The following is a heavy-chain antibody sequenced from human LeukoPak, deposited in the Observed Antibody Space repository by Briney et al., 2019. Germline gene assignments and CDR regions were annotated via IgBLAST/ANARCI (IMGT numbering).Heavy chain of an antibody. CDR2: IYYSGST. J-gene: IGHJ4*02. CDR3: ARAFLVGYSPEEYFFDY. D-gene: IGHD2-21*01. CDR1: GGSISSYY. Sequence: SETLSLTCTVSGGSISSYYWSWIRQPPGKGLEWIGYIYYSGSTNYNPSLKSRVTISVDTSKNQFSLKLSSVTAADTSVYYCARAFLVGYSPEEYFFDYWGQGTLVTVSS. V-gene: IGHV4-59*01.